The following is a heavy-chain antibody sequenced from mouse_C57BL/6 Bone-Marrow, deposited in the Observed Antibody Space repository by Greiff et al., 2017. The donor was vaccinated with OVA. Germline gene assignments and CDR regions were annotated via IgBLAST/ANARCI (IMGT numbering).Heavy chain of an antibody. D-gene: IGHD3-2*02. CDR1: GFSLTSYG. J-gene: IGHJ2*01. Sequence: QVQLKQSGPGLVQPSQSLSITCTVSGFSLTSYGVHWVRQSPGKGLEWLGVIWSGGSTDYNAAFISRLSISKDNSKSQVFFKMNSLQADDTAIYYCARNPTAQATFPYYFDYWGQGTTLTVSS. CDR3: ARNPTAQATFPYYFDY. CDR2: IWSGGST. V-gene: IGHV2-2*01.